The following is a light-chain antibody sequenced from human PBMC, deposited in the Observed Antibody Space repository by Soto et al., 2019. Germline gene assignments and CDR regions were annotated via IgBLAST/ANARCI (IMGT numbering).Light chain of an antibody. J-gene: IGLJ2*01. CDR2: DVS. Sequence: QSVLTQPASVSGSPGQSITISCTGTSNDIGGYNYVSWYQQHPGKAPKLMIYDVSNRPSGVSNRFSGSKSGNTASLTISGLQAEDEADYYCSSYSSSSTVVFGGGTKLTVI. CDR3: SSYSSSSTVV. CDR1: SNDIGGYNY. V-gene: IGLV2-14*01.